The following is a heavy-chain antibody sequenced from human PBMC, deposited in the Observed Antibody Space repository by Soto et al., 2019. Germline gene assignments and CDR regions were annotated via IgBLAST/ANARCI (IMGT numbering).Heavy chain of an antibody. Sequence: GGSLRLSCAASGFTFSSYAMSWVRQAPGKGLEWVSAISGSGGSTYYADSVKGRFTISRDNSKNTLYLQMNSLRAEDTAVYYCAKDKAYCGGDCYSRNKCFQHWGQGTLVTVSS. CDR3: AKDKAYCGGDCYSRNKCFQH. J-gene: IGHJ1*01. CDR2: ISGSGGST. D-gene: IGHD2-21*02. CDR1: GFTFSSYA. V-gene: IGHV3-23*01.